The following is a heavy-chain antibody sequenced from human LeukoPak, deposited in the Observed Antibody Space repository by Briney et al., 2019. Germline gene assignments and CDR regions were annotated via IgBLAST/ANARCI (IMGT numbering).Heavy chain of an antibody. D-gene: IGHD1-26*01. CDR3: AKTLWELLLFDY. V-gene: IGHV3-11*03. Sequence: GGSLRLSCAASGFTFRDYYMTWIRQAPGKGLEWVSYISSGSTYTELADSVKGRFTISRDNSKNTLYLQMNSLRAEDTAVYYCAKTLWELLLFDYWGQGTLVTVSS. J-gene: IGHJ4*02. CDR2: ISSGSTYT. CDR1: GFTFRDYY.